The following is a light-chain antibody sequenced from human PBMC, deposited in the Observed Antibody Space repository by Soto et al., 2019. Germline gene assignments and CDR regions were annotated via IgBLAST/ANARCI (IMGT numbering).Light chain of an antibody. CDR1: QSVSSSY. CDR3: QPYCTSPQVT. J-gene: IGKJ5*01. V-gene: IGKV3-20*01. CDR2: GAS. Sequence: IRLTQSPGSLSLSTGERATLSCRASQSVSSSYLAWYQQQPGQAPRLLIYGASSRATGIPDRFSGSGSWANFSLTISRVEPADVAVYYCQPYCTSPQVTFGQGTRLEIK.